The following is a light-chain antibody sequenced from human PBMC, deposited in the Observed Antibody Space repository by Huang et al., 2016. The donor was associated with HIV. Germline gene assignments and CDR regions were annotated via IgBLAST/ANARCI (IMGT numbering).Light chain of an antibody. CDR1: QNILHSSDKRNY. J-gene: IGKJ1*01. V-gene: IGKV4-1*01. Sequence: DIVMVQSPDSLAVSLGERATINCKSSQNILHSSDKRNYLAWYQQKVGQPPKLISYWASTRESGVPVRFSGSGSGANFTLTIDNLQAEDVAVYFCQQSYGRQPTFGPGTKV. CDR2: WAS. CDR3: QQSYGRQPT.